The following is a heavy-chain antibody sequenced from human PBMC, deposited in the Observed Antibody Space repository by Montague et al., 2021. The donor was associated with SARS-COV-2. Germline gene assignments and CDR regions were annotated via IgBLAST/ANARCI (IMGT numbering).Heavy chain of an antibody. V-gene: IGHV4-38-2*02. CDR3: AKVAGSHDTFDI. D-gene: IGHD6-19*01. J-gene: IGHJ3*02. CDR2: IYHNGST. Sequence: SETLSLTCTVSGYSISTGYYWGWIRQPPGKGLEWIVTIYHNGSTYFNPSLKSRVTISVDTSKNQFSLNLSSVTAADTAVYYCAKVAGSHDTFDIWGRGTMVTVSS. CDR1: GYSISTGYY.